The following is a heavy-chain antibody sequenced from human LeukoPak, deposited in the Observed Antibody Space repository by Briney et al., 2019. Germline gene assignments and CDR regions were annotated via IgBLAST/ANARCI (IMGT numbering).Heavy chain of an antibody. Sequence: SVKVSCKASGGTFSSYAISWVRQAPGRGLEWMGGIIPIFGTANYAQKFQGRVTITADESTSTAYMELSSLRSEDTAVYYCATPGKAITIFGVVNNYYYYMDVWGKGTTVTVSS. CDR1: GGTFSSYA. CDR3: ATPGKAITIFGVVNNYYYYMDV. D-gene: IGHD3-3*01. J-gene: IGHJ6*03. CDR2: IIPIFGTA. V-gene: IGHV1-69*13.